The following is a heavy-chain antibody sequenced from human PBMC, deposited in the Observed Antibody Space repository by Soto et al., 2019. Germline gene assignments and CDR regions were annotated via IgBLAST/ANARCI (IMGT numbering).Heavy chain of an antibody. CDR3: VSRLSFNRAWYYFDY. V-gene: IGHV3-23*01. Sequence: EVQLLESGGGLVQPGGSLRLSCAASGFTFNIYAMSWVRQAPGKGLEWVSAMSAGGGSTYYADSVKCRFTISSDNSKNTLYLQMNSLRAEDTDVYYCVSRLSFNRAWYYFDYWGQGTLVTVSS. CDR1: GFTFNIYA. J-gene: IGHJ4*02. D-gene: IGHD3-16*02. CDR2: MSAGGGST.